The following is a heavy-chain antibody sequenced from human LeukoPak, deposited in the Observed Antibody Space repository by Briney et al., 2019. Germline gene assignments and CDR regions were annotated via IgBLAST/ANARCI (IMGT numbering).Heavy chain of an antibody. J-gene: IGHJ4*02. V-gene: IGHV3-23*01. CDR1: GFTFSSYA. D-gene: IGHD1-26*01. CDR3: AKDGWELLGGHYFDY. Sequence: GGSLRLSCAASGFTFSSYAMSWVRQAPGKGLEWVSAISGSGGSTYYADSVKGRFTISRDNAKNSLYLQMNSLRAEDTALYYCAKDGWELLGGHYFDYWGQGTLVTVSS. CDR2: ISGSGGST.